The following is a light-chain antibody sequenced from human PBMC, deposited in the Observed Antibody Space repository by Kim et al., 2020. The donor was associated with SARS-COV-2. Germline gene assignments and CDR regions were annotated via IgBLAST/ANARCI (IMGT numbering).Light chain of an antibody. V-gene: IGLV3-25*03. CDR3: QSADGSGTYV. J-gene: IGLJ1*01. Sequence: SYELTQPPSVSVSPGQTARITCSGDALPEKQTYWYQQKSGQAPLLLIYKDSERPSGIPGRFSGSSSGTTVTLTISGVQAEDDADYYCQSADGSGTYVFGTGTKVNVL. CDR1: ALPEKQ. CDR2: KDS.